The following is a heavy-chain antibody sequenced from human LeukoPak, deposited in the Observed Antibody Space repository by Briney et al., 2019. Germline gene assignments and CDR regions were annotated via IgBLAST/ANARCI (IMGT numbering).Heavy chain of an antibody. CDR2: INWNGGST. J-gene: IGHJ4*02. V-gene: IGHV3-20*04. D-gene: IGHD3-22*01. CDR1: GFTLDDYG. Sequence: GGSLRLSCAASGFTLDDYGMSWVRPAPGKGLEWVSGINWNGGSTGYADSVKGRFTISRDNAKNSLYLQMNSLRAEDTALYYCARVASTYYYDSSGYYYDPLFDYWGQGTLATVSS. CDR3: ARVASTYYYDSSGYYYDPLFDY.